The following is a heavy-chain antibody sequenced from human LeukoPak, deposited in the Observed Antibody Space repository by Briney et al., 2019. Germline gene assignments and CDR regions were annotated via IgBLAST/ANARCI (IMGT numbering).Heavy chain of an antibody. J-gene: IGHJ4*02. CDR2: ISASGTLT. D-gene: IGHD3-10*01. V-gene: IGHV3-48*03. Sequence: GGSLRLSCAASGFSFSSYEMNWVRQAPGKGLEWISYISASGTLTHYADSVEGRFTISRDNAKNSLYLQMNSLRAEDTAVYYCAREGGGEWFGELGTDYFDYWGQGTLVTVSS. CDR1: GFSFSSYE. CDR3: AREGGGEWFGELGTDYFDY.